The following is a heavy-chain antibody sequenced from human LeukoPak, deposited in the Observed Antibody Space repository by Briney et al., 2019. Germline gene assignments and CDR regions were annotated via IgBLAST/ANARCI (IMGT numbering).Heavy chain of an antibody. CDR2: ISSSGSTI. D-gene: IGHD2-21*02. CDR1: GFTFSSYE. CDR3: ARVTTVEVTAIPEEYYYYMDV. J-gene: IGHJ6*03. V-gene: IGHV3-48*03. Sequence: GGSLRLSCAASGFTFSSYEMNWVRQAPGKGLEWVSYISSSGSTIYYADSVKGRFTISRDNAKNTLYLQMNSLRAEDTAVYYCARVTTVEVTAIPEEYYYYMDVWGKGTTVTVSS.